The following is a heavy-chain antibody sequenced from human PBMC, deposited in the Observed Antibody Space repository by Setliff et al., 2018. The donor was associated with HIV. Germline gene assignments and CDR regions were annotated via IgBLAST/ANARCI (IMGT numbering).Heavy chain of an antibody. V-gene: IGHV4-39*01. CDR3: ARTRGYTYGYIDS. D-gene: IGHD5-18*01. CDR2: IYYSGST. CDR1: GSSISSSSHY. J-gene: IGHJ4*02. Sequence: PSETLSLTCTVSGSSISSSSHYWGWRRQPPGKGLEWIGSIYYSGSTYYNPSLKSRVTISVDTSKNQFSLKLNSVTAADTAVYYCARTRGYTYGYIDSWAQGTLVTVSS.